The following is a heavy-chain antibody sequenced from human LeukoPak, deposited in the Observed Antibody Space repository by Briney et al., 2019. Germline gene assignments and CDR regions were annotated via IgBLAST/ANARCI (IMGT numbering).Heavy chain of an antibody. D-gene: IGHD2-15*01. J-gene: IGHJ6*03. Sequence: PSETLSLTCTVSGGSISSYYWSWIRQPAGKGLEWIGRIYTSGSTNYNPSLKSRVTMSVDTSKNQFSLKLSSVTAADTAVYYCAREAKGCSGGSCYSRVYYYYYMDVWGKGTTVTISS. CDR3: AREAKGCSGGSCYSRVYYYYYMDV. V-gene: IGHV4-4*07. CDR2: IYTSGST. CDR1: GGSISSYY.